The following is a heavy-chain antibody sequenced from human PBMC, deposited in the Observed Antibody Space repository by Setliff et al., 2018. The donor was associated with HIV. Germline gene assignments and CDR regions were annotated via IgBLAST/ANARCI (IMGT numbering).Heavy chain of an antibody. V-gene: IGHV4-4*08. J-gene: IGHJ6*03. CDR1: GGSISTFY. Sequence: SETLSLTCTVSGGSISTFYWGWLRQPPGKGLEWIGYIYTSGLTNYVPSLKSRVAISLDTSRNQFSLKLSSVTAADTAVYYCARPVVDYRYYYYMDVWGKGTTVTVSS. CDR2: IYTSGLT. D-gene: IGHD4-4*01. CDR3: ARPVVDYRYYYYMDV.